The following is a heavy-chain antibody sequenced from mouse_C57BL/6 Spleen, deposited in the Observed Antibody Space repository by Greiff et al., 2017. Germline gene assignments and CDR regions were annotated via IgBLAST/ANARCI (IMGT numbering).Heavy chain of an antibody. V-gene: IGHV1-61*01. CDR2: IYPSDSET. Sequence: QVQLQQPGAELVRPGSSVKLSCKASGYTFTSYWMDWVKQRPGQGLEWIGNIYPSDSETHYNQKFKDKATLTVDKSSSTAYMQLSSLTSEDSAVYDCARKEIYDGYDGAMDYWGQGTSVTVSS. D-gene: IGHD2-3*01. CDR3: ARKEIYDGYDGAMDY. J-gene: IGHJ4*01. CDR1: GYTFTSYW.